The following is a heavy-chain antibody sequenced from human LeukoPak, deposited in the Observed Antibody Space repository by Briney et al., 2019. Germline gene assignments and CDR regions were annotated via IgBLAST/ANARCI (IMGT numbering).Heavy chain of an antibody. CDR3: ARQRYGYYLDY. D-gene: IGHD5-18*01. J-gene: IGHJ4*02. V-gene: IGHV1-2*06. CDR2: ISPNTCGP. Sequence: GASVKDSCRASAYTFTGYSMHGVRQAPGQGLEGVGRISPNTCGPNYAEKFQGRVTMTRDTSTSTAYMELRRLRYDDTAVYYCARQRYGYYLDYWGQGTLVTVSS. CDR1: AYTFTGYS.